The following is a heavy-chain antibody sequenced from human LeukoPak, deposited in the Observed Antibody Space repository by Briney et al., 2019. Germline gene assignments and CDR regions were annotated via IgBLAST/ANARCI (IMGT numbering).Heavy chain of an antibody. Sequence: SETLSLTCTVSGGSISSSSYYWGWIRQPPGKGLEWIGSIYYSGSTYYNPSLKSGVTISVDTSKNQFSLKLSSVTAADTAVYDCARQDYGGNATWFDPWGQGTLVTVSS. D-gene: IGHD4-23*01. V-gene: IGHV4-39*07. CDR2: IYYSGST. CDR3: ARQDYGGNATWFDP. CDR1: GGSISSSSYY. J-gene: IGHJ5*02.